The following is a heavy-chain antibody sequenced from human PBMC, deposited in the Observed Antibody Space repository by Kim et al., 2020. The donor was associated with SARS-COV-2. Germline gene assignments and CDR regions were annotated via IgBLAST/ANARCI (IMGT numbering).Heavy chain of an antibody. D-gene: IGHD2-2*01. J-gene: IGHJ6*01. CDR3: AKGSDEVVPAAFGIRYYY. CDR1: GGSFSGYY. Sequence: SETLSLTCAVYGGSFSGYYWSWIRQPPGKGLEWIGEIKHSGSTNYNPSLKSRVTISADTSKNQFSLKLGSVTAADTAVYSCAKGSDEVVPAAFGIRYYY. V-gene: IGHV4-34*01. CDR2: IKHSGST.